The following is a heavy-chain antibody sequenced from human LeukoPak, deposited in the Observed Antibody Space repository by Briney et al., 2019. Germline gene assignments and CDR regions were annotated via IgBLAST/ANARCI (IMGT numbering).Heavy chain of an antibody. J-gene: IGHJ6*02. CDR2: IYYSGST. CDR3: ARGELDIVGHYYYYGMDV. CDR1: GGSISSYY. D-gene: IGHD2-15*01. Sequence: PSETPSLTCTVSGGSISSYYWSWIRQPPGKGLEWIGYIYYSGSTNYNPSLKSRVAISVDTSKNQFSLKLSSVTAADTAVYYCARGELDIVGHYYYYGMDVWGQGTTVTVSS. V-gene: IGHV4-59*01.